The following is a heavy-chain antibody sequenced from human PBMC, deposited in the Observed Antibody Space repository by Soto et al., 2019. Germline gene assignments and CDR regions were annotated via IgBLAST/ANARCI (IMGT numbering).Heavy chain of an antibody. J-gene: IGHJ4*02. CDR2: INHSGST. Sequence: PSETLSLTCAVYGGSFSGYYWSWIRQPPGKGLEWIGEINHSGSTNYNPSLKSRVTISVDTSKNQFSLKLSSVTAADTAVYYCARGQGDGTAGELDYWGQGTLVTVPS. V-gene: IGHV4-34*01. CDR3: ARGQGDGTAGELDY. CDR1: GGSFSGYY. D-gene: IGHD6-13*01.